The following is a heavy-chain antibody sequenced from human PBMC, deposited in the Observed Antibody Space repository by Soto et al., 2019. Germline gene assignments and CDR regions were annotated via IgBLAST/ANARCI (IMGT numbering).Heavy chain of an antibody. Sequence: QVQLQESGPGLVKPSQTLSLTCTVSGGSISSGDYYWSWIRQPPGKGLEWIGYIYYSGSTYYNPPLKRPLTISVDTSTHQFSLKLRSVTAADTAVYYCARAGGRYIYGFAEYFQHWGQGTLVTVSS. D-gene: IGHD5-18*01. CDR1: GGSISSGDYY. V-gene: IGHV4-30-4*01. CDR2: IYYSGST. J-gene: IGHJ1*01. CDR3: ARAGGRYIYGFAEYFQH.